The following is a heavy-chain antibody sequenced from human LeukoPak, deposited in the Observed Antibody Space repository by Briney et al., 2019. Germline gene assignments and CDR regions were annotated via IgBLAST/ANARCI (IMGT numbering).Heavy chain of an antibody. V-gene: IGHV3-48*02. J-gene: IGHJ5*02. D-gene: IGHD3-10*01. CDR2: ISRSSTTT. CDR3: ARVGHTMVRGVTYNWFDL. Sequence: GGSLRLSCAASGFTFSSYSMNWARQVPGKGLEWVPYISRSSTTTYYADSVKGRFTISRDNAKNSLYLQVNSLRDEDTAVYYCARVGHTMVRGVTYNWFDLWGQGTLVTVSS. CDR1: GFTFSSYS.